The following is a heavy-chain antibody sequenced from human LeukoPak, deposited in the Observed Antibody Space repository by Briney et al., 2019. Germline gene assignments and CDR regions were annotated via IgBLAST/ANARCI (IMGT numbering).Heavy chain of an antibody. D-gene: IGHD3-3*01. V-gene: IGHV1-2*02. Sequence: ASVKVSCKASRYTFTGYYMHWVRQAPGQGLEWMGWINPNSGGTNYAQKFQGRVTMTRDTSISTAYMELSRLRSDDTAVYYCARGRPYYDFWSGYFDYWGQGTLVTVSS. CDR3: ARGRPYYDFWSGYFDY. CDR1: RYTFTGYY. CDR2: INPNSGGT. J-gene: IGHJ4*02.